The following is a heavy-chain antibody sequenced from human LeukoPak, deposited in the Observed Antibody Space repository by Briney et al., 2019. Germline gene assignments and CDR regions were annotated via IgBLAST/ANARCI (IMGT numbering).Heavy chain of an antibody. CDR3: ARGEGYYYYYYMDV. CDR2: IYTSGST. CDR1: GGSISYFY. J-gene: IGHJ6*03. Sequence: SETLSLTCTVSGGSISYFYWSWIRQPAGKGLEWIGRIYTSGSTNYNPSLKSRVTMSVDTSKKQFSLKLSSVTAADTAVYYCARGEGYYYYYYMDVWGKGTTVTISS. V-gene: IGHV4-4*07.